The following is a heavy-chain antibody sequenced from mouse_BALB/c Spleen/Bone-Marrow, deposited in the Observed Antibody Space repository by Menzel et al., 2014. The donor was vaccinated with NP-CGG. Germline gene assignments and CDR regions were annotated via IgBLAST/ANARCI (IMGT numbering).Heavy chain of an antibody. CDR1: GYSFTGYT. J-gene: IGHJ3*01. CDR2: INPYNGGT. D-gene: IGHD2-4*01. Sequence: EVQLQQSGPELVKPGASMKISCKASGYSFTGYTMDWVKQSHGKNLEWIGLINPYNGGTSYNQKFKGKATLTVDKSSSTAYMELLSLTSEDSAVYYCAREVIYYDYAGFAYWGQGTLVTVSA. V-gene: IGHV1-18*01. CDR3: AREVIYYDYAGFAY.